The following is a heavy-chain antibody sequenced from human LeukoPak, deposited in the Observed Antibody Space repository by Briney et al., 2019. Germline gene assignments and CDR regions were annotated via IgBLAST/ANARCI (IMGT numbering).Heavy chain of an antibody. Sequence: GGSLRLSCAAPGFTFTTYGMNWLRQAPGKGLEWVSYLSGRSNSKSYADSVKGRFTISRDNAKNSLYLQMNSLRAEDTAVYYCARSVYWGQGTLVTVSS. D-gene: IGHD5/OR15-5a*01. CDR2: LSGRSNSK. CDR1: GFTFTTYG. CDR3: ARSVY. J-gene: IGHJ4*02. V-gene: IGHV3-48*04.